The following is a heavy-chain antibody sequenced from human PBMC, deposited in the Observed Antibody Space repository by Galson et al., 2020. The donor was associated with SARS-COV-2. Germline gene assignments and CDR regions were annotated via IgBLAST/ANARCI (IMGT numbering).Heavy chain of an antibody. V-gene: IGHV3-9*01. Sequence: SLKISCAASGFTFDDYAMHWVRQAPGKGLEWVSGISWNSGSIGYADSVKGRFTISRDNAKNSLYLQMNSLRAEDTALYYCAKALYDSSGYRQPRLGDAFDIWGQGTMVTVSS. D-gene: IGHD3-22*01. CDR1: GFTFDDYA. J-gene: IGHJ3*02. CDR3: AKALYDSSGYRQPRLGDAFDI. CDR2: ISWNSGSI.